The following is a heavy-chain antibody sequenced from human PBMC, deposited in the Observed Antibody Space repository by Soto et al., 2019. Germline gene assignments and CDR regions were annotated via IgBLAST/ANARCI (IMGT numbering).Heavy chain of an antibody. CDR1: GGSISSYF. D-gene: IGHD3-9*01. Sequence: SETLSLTCTVSGGSISSYFWSWIRQPPGKGLEWIGYIYYSGSTNYNPSLKSRVTISVDTSKNQFSLKVTSVTAADTAVYYCARGNDILTGYYTLDYWGQGTLVTVSS. CDR3: ARGNDILTGYYTLDY. J-gene: IGHJ4*02. V-gene: IGHV4-59*01. CDR2: IYYSGST.